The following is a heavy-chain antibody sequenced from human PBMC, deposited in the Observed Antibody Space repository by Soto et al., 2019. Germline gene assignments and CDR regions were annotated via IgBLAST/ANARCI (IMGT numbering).Heavy chain of an antibody. CDR1: GGSISSGGYY. CDR3: ARAPALYSSSWFDY. D-gene: IGHD6-13*01. J-gene: IGHJ4*02. Sequence: PSETLSLTCTVSGGSISSGGYYWSWIRQHPGKGLEWIGYIYYSGSTYYNPSLKSRVTISVDTSKNQFSLKLSSVTAADTAVYYCARAPALYSSSWFDYWGQGTLVTVSS. CDR2: IYYSGST. V-gene: IGHV4-31*03.